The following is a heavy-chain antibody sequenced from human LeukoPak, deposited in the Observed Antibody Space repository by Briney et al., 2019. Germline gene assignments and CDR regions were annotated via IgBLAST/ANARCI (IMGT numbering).Heavy chain of an antibody. J-gene: IGHJ4*02. V-gene: IGHV4-59*01. CDR3: ARGVPEYYDFWSGYFYYFDY. Sequence: SETLSLTCTVSGGSISSYYWSWIRQPPGKGLGWIGYIYYSGSTNYNPSLKSRVTISVDTSKNQFSLKLTSVTAADTAVYYCARGVPEYYDFWSGYFYYFDYWGQGTLVTVPS. D-gene: IGHD3-3*01. CDR2: IYYSGST. CDR1: GGSISSYY.